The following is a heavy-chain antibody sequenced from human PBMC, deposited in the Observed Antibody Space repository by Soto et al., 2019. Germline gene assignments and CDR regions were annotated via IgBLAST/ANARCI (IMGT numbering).Heavy chain of an antibody. V-gene: IGHV4-59*08. Sequence: QVQLQESGPGLVKPSETLSLTCTVSGGSISSYYWSWIRQPPGKGLEWIGYIYYSGSTNHNPSLKSRVTISVDTSKNQFSLKLSSVTAADTAVYYCARRRSYFDYWGQGTLVTVSS. CDR3: ARRRSYFDY. J-gene: IGHJ4*02. CDR2: IYYSGST. CDR1: GGSISSYY.